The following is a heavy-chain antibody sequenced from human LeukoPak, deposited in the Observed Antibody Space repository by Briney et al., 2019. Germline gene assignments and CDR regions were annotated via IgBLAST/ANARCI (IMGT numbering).Heavy chain of an antibody. CDR3: VRTPPNWGADY. Sequence: ASVKVSCKVSGYTLTELSMHWVRQAPGKGLEWMGGFDPEDGETIYAQKFQGRVTMTRNTAMSTAYMELSSLRSEDTAVYYCVRTPPNWGADYWGQGTLVTVSS. V-gene: IGHV1-24*01. CDR1: GYTLTELS. CDR2: FDPEDGET. D-gene: IGHD7-27*01. J-gene: IGHJ4*02.